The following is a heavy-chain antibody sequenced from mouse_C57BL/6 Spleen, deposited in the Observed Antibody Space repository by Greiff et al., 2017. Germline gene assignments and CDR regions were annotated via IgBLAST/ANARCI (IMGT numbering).Heavy chain of an antibody. V-gene: IGHV1-76*01. D-gene: IGHD2-1*01. Sequence: QVQLQQSGAELVRPGASVKLSCKASGYTFTDYYINWVKQRPGQGLEWIARIYPGSGNTYYNEKFKGKATLTAEKSSSTAYMQLSSLTSEDSAVYFCARLRGNYDYAMDYWGQGTSVTVSS. CDR3: ARLRGNYDYAMDY. CDR1: GYTFTDYY. J-gene: IGHJ4*01. CDR2: IYPGSGNT.